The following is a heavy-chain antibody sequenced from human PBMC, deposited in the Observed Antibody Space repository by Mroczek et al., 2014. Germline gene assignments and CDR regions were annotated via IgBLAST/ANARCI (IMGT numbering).Heavy chain of an antibody. V-gene: IGHV4-39*01. Sequence: QVQLQESGPGLVKPSETLSLTCTVSGGSISSSSYYWGWIRQPPGKGLEWIGSIYYSGSTYYNPSLKSRVTISVDTSKNQFSLKLSSVTAADTAVYYCARHLFAWIQLWHFDYWGQGTLVTVSS. CDR1: GGSISSSSYY. J-gene: IGHJ4*02. D-gene: IGHD5-18*01. CDR2: IYYSGST. CDR3: ARHLFAWIQLWHFDY.